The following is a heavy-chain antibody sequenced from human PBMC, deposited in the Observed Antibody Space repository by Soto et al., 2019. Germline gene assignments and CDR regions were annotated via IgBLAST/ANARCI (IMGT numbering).Heavy chain of an antibody. J-gene: IGHJ6*02. Sequence: SETLSLTCTVSGGSISSGDYYWSWIRQPPGKGLEWIGYIYYSGSTYYNPSLKSRVTISVDTSKNQFSLKLSSVTAADTAVYYCARDRELYYYDSSGYHPGMDVWGQGTTVTVSS. CDR1: GGSISSGDYY. CDR2: IYYSGST. V-gene: IGHV4-30-4*01. D-gene: IGHD3-22*01. CDR3: ARDRELYYYDSSGYHPGMDV.